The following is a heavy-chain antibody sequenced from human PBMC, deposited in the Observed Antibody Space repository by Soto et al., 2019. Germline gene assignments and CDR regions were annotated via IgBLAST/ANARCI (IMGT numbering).Heavy chain of an antibody. Sequence: PGGSLRLSCAASGFTFSSYWMSWVRQAPGKGLEWVANIKQDGSEKYYVDSVKGRFTISRDNAKNSLYLQMNSLRAEDTAVYYCARDRRYSGYDTNTFDYWGQGTLVTVSS. V-gene: IGHV3-7*05. CDR2: IKQDGSEK. CDR3: ARDRRYSGYDTNTFDY. D-gene: IGHD5-12*01. J-gene: IGHJ4*02. CDR1: GFTFSSYW.